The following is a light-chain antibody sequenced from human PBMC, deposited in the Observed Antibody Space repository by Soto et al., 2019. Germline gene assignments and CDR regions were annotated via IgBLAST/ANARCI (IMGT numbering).Light chain of an antibody. J-gene: IGKJ2*01. Sequence: EIQMTQSPSTLSPSVGDRVTISCRASQSISSWLAWYQQKPGKAPKLLISDASNLRSGVPSRFSGSGSGTEFTLTISSLQPEDIATYYCQQYNDYPYPFGQGTKLEIK. V-gene: IGKV1-5*01. CDR1: QSISSW. CDR3: QQYNDYPYP. CDR2: DAS.